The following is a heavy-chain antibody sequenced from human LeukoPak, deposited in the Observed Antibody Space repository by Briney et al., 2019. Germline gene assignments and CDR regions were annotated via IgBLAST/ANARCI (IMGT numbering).Heavy chain of an antibody. CDR2: ISSSSSYI. J-gene: IGHJ6*03. V-gene: IGHV3-21*01. CDR1: GFTFSSYS. Sequence: PGGSLRLSCAASGFTFSSYSMNWVRQAPGKGLEWVSSISSSSSYIYYADSVKGRFTISRDNAKNSLYLQMNSLRAEDTAVYYCAGDCVGASNYYYYMDVWGKGTTVTVSS. D-gene: IGHD1-26*01. CDR3: AGDCVGASNYYYYMDV.